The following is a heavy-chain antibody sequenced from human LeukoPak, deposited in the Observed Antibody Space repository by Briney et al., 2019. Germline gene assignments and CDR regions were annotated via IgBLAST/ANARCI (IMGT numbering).Heavy chain of an antibody. CDR3: ARVSWSSSTGAFDI. CDR2: INPNSGGT. D-gene: IGHD6-6*01. Sequence: GASVKVSCKASGYTFTGYYMHWVRQAPGQGLEWMGWINPNSGGTNYAQKFQGRVTMTRDTSISTAYMELSRLRSDDTAVYYCARVSWSSSTGAFDIWGQGTMVTVSS. CDR1: GYTFTGYY. V-gene: IGHV1-2*02. J-gene: IGHJ3*02.